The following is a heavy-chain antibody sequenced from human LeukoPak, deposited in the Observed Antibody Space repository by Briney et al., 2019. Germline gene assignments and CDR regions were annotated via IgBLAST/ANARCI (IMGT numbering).Heavy chain of an antibody. CDR2: IKQDGSEK. Sequence: PGGSLRLSCAASGFTFSNSWMTWGRQAPGKGLEWVANIKQDGSEKYYADSVKGRFTISRDNAKNSLFLQMNSLRAEDTAVYYCVREFALDIWGQGTKVTVAS. J-gene: IGHJ3*02. D-gene: IGHD3-10*01. CDR3: VREFALDI. V-gene: IGHV3-7*04. CDR1: GFTFSNSW.